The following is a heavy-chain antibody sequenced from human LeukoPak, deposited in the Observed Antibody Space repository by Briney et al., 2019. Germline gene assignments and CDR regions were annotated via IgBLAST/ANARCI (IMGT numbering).Heavy chain of an antibody. CDR2: INHSGST. CDR3: ARGVATIN. V-gene: IGHV4-34*01. D-gene: IGHD5-12*01. CDR1: GGSFSGYY. J-gene: IGHJ4*02. Sequence: SETLSLACAVYGGSFSGYYWSWIRQPPGKGLEWIGEINHSGSTNYNPSLKSRVTISVDTSKNQFSLKLSSVTAADTAVYYCARGVATINWGQGTLVTVSS.